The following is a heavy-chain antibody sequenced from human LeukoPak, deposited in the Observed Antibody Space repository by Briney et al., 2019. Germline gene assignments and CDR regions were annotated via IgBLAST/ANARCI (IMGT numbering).Heavy chain of an antibody. CDR1: GYTFTGYY. CDR3: ARGAVVITTTILNDP. V-gene: IGHV1-2*02. D-gene: IGHD1-14*01. J-gene: IGHJ5*02. CDR2: INPNSGGT. Sequence: ASVKVSCKASGYTFTGYYMHWMRQAPGQGLEWMGWINPNSGGTNYEQKFQGRVSMTRDTSISTAYMELSRLRSDDTAVYYCARGAVVITTTILNDPWGQGTLVTVSS.